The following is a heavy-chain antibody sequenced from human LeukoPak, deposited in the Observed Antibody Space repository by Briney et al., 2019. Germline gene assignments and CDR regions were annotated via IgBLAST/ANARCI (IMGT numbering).Heavy chain of an antibody. CDR2: ISQDGSNT. D-gene: IGHD1-26*01. Sequence: TGGSLRLSCAASGFTLDDYGLSWVRQVPGKGLVWVSHISQDGSNTFYADSVKGRFTTSRDNAKNTLYLQMNSLGVEDTAVYYCARDLHWGASDYWGQGTLVTVSS. J-gene: IGHJ4*02. CDR1: GFTLDDYG. CDR3: ARDLHWGASDY. V-gene: IGHV3-74*01.